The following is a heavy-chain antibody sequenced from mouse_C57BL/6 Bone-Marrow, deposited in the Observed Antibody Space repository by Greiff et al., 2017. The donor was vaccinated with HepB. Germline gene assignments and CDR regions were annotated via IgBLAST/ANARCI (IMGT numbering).Heavy chain of an antibody. D-gene: IGHD4-1*02. Sequence: GLEWIGEIDPSDSYTNYNQKFKGKSTLTVDKSSSTAYMQLSSLTSEDSAVYYCATLQLGLDYWGQGTTLTVSS. CDR2: IDPSDSYT. CDR3: ATLQLGLDY. J-gene: IGHJ2*01. V-gene: IGHV1-69*01.